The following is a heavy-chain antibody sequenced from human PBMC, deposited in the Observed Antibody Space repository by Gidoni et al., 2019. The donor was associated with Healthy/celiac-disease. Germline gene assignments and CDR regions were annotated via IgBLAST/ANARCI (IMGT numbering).Heavy chain of an antibody. V-gene: IGHV3-30*18. D-gene: IGHD1-26*01. Sequence: QVQLVESGGGVVQPGRSLRLSCAASGFTFSSYGMHWVRQAPGKGLECVAVISYDGSNKYYADSVQGRFTISRDNSKNTLYLQMNSLRAEDTAVYYCAKTPDIGGSYNPDYWGQGTLVTVSS. CDR3: AKTPDIGGSYNPDY. CDR2: ISYDGSNK. J-gene: IGHJ4*02. CDR1: GFTFSSYG.